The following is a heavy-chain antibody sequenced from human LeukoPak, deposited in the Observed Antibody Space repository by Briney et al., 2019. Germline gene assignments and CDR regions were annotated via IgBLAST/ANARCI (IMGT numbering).Heavy chain of an antibody. Sequence: ASVKVSCKASGYTFTGYYMHWVRQAPGQGLEWMGWINPNSGGTNYAQKFQGRVTMTRDTSISTAYMELSRLRSDDTAVYYCARAPPRGSGSYYLLGYWGQGTLVTVSS. D-gene: IGHD1-26*01. J-gene: IGHJ4*02. CDR3: ARAPPRGSGSYYLLGY. CDR1: GYTFTGYY. CDR2: INPNSGGT. V-gene: IGHV1-2*02.